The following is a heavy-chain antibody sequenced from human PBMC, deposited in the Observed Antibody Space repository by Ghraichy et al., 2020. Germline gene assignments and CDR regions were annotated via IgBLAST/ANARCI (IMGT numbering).Heavy chain of an antibody. V-gene: IGHV4-39*07. D-gene: IGHD3-16*01. CDR1: GGSISSSSYY. CDR3: ARGGYYFDF. J-gene: IGHJ4*02. Sequence: SETLSLTCTVSGGSISSSSYYWGWIRQPPGKGLEWIGSIYYSGSTNYNPSLKSRVTISVDTSKNQFSLKLSSVTAADTALYYCARGGYYFDFWGQGTLVTVSS. CDR2: IYYSGST.